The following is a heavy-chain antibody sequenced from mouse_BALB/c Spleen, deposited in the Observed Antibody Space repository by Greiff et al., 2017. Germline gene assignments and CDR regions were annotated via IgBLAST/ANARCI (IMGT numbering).Heavy chain of an antibody. CDR2: INPSTGYT. Sequence: QVQLKQSGAELAKPGASVKMSCKASGYTFTSYWMHWVKQRPGQGLEWIGYINPSTGYTEYNQKFKDKATLTADKSSSTAYMQLSSLTSEDSAVYYCARGDYYGGAMDYWGQGTSVTVSS. CDR3: ARGDYYGGAMDY. J-gene: IGHJ4*01. CDR1: GYTFTSYW. D-gene: IGHD1-1*01. V-gene: IGHV1-7*01.